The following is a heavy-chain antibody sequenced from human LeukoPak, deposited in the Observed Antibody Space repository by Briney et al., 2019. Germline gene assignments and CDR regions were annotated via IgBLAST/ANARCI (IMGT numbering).Heavy chain of an antibody. CDR2: IYSGGTT. CDR3: ASGPYSSSCYDY. V-gene: IGHV3-66*01. J-gene: IGHJ4*02. CDR1: GFTVSRNF. Sequence: GGSLRLSCAVSGFTVSRNFMSWVRQAPGKGLEWVSIIYSGGTTYYADSVKGRFSISRDNSKNTLFLQMNSLRAEDTALYYCASGPYSSSCYDYWGQGTLVTVSS. D-gene: IGHD3-22*01.